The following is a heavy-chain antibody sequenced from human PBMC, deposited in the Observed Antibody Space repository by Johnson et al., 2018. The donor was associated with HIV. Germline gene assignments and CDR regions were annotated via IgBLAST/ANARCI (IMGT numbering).Heavy chain of an antibody. V-gene: IGHV3-30-3*01. Sequence: QVQLVEPGGGVVQPGRSLRLSCAASGFTFSSYAMHWVRQAPGKGLEWVAVISYDGSNKYYAASVKGRFTVSRDNSKNTLYLQMNSLTADDTAVYYCARDQAYSSSWEGVFDIWGQGTRVIVSS. CDR3: ARDQAYSSSWEGVFDI. CDR1: GFTFSSYA. CDR2: ISYDGSNK. D-gene: IGHD6-13*01. J-gene: IGHJ3*02.